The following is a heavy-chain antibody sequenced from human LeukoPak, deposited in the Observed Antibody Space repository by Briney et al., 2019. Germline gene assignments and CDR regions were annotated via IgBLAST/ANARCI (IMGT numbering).Heavy chain of an antibody. CDR2: ISAYNGNT. Sequence: ASVKVSCKASGYTFTSYGISWVRQAPGQGLEWMGWISAYNGNTNYAQKLQGRVTMTTDTSTSTAYMELRSLRSDDTAVYYCARDGRLHWIQLWSHFDYWGQGTLVTVSS. CDR3: ARDGRLHWIQLWSHFDY. CDR1: GYTFTSYG. V-gene: IGHV1-18*01. J-gene: IGHJ4*02. D-gene: IGHD5-18*01.